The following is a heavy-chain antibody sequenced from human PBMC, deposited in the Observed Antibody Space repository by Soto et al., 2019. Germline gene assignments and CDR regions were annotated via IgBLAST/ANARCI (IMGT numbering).Heavy chain of an antibody. J-gene: IGHJ4*02. CDR1: GFTVSSYG. V-gene: IGHV3-33*05. Sequence: GGSLRLSCAVSGFTVSSYGMHWVRQAPGKGLEWVAVISYDGSNKYYADSVKGRFTISRDNSKNTLYLQMNSLRAEDTAVYYCAGDAYYDFWRGPGCFDYRGQGTLVTVSS. CDR3: AGDAYYDFWRGPGCFDY. CDR2: ISYDGSNK. D-gene: IGHD3-3*01.